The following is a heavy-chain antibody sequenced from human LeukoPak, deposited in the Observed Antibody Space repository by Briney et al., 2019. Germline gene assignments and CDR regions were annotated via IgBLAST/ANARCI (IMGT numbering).Heavy chain of an antibody. CDR3: AKDTIYRDAGSYLGGLIDY. Sequence: GGSLRLSCAASGFTFDDYAMHWVRQTPGKGLEWVSLISWDGDSTSYADSVKGRFSISRDNSKSSLYLQMNSLRPEDTALYYCAKDTIYRDAGSYLGGLIDYWGQGTLVTVSS. D-gene: IGHD3-10*01. J-gene: IGHJ4*02. CDR1: GFTFDDYA. V-gene: IGHV3-43D*03. CDR2: ISWDGDST.